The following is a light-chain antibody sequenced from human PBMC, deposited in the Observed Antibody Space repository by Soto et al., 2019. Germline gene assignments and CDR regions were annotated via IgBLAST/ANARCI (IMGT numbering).Light chain of an antibody. Sequence: EIVMTQSPATLSVSPGERATLSCRASQSVSINLAWYQQKPGQAPRLLIYGATTRATGIPARFSGSGSGTEFPFPIRSLQSEDFAVYYCQQYNNWPRGYTFGQGTKLEIK. CDR2: GAT. J-gene: IGKJ2*01. CDR1: QSVSIN. V-gene: IGKV3-15*01. CDR3: QQYNNWPRGYT.